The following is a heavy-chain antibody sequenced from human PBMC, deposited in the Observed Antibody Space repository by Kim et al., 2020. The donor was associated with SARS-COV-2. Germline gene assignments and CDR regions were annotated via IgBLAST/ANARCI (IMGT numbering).Heavy chain of an antibody. CDR2: INPNSGGT. J-gene: IGHJ6*02. Sequence: ASVKVSCKASGYTFTGYYMHWVRQAPGQGLEWMGRINPNSGGTNFAQKFQGRVTMTRDTSISTAYMELSRLRSDDTAVYYCASSILEEGYGMDVWGQGTTVTVSS. CDR1: GYTFTGYY. CDR3: ASSILEEGYGMDV. D-gene: IGHD1-26*01. V-gene: IGHV1-2*06.